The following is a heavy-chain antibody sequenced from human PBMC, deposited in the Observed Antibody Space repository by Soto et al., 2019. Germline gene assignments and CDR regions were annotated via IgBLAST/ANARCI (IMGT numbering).Heavy chain of an antibody. CDR1: GGSISSGDYY. Sequence: QVQLQESGPGLVKPSQTLSLTCTVSGGSISSGDYYWSWIREPPGQCLEWIGCIYYCGSTYYIPSLTSRVTITVYTSKVQFSLKLRSVTAAYTAVYYCARDGLLWFGVLSGWFDPWGQGTLVTVSS. CDR2: IYYCGST. D-gene: IGHD3-10*01. J-gene: IGHJ5*02. V-gene: IGHV4-30-4*01. CDR3: ARDGLLWFGVLSGWFDP.